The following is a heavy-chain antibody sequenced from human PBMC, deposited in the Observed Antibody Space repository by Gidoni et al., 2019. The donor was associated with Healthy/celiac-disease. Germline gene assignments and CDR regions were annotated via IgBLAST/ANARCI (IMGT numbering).Heavy chain of an antibody. J-gene: IGHJ4*02. CDR2: IGTAGDT. CDR1: GFTFSSYD. V-gene: IGHV3-13*01. D-gene: IGHD1-26*01. Sequence: EVQLVESGGGLVQPGGSVRLSCAASGFTFSSYDMHWVRQATGKGLEWVSAIGTAGDTYYPGSVKGRFTISRENAKNSLYLQMNSLRAEDTAVYYCARDGPHRGMFDYWGQGTLVTVSS. CDR3: ARDGPHRGMFDY.